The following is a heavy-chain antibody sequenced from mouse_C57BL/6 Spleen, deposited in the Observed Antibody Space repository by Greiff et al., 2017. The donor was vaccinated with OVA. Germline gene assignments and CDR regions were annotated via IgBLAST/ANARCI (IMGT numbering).Heavy chain of an antibody. V-gene: IGHV1-72*01. J-gene: IGHJ2*01. CDR3: AGGIYDGYLYCFDY. CDR2: IDPTSGGT. Sequence: VQLQQPGAELVKPGASVKLSCKASGYTFTSYWMHWVKQRPGRGLEWIGRIDPTSGGTQYNEKFKSKATLTVDKPSSTAYMQLSSLTSEDSAVDYCAGGIYDGYLYCFDYWGQGTTLTVSA. CDR1: GYTFTSYW. D-gene: IGHD2-3*01.